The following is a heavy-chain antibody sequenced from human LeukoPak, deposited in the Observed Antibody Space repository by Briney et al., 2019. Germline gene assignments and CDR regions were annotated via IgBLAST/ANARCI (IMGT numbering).Heavy chain of an antibody. Sequence: RSLRLSCAASGFTFSSYGMHWVGQAPGKGLEWVAVISYEGSNKYYADSVKGRFTISRDNSKNTLYLQMNSLRAEDTAVYYCARGLYDILTGYYYYFDYWGRGTMVTVSS. CDR2: ISYEGSNK. CDR3: ARGLYDILTGYYYYFDY. D-gene: IGHD3-9*01. CDR1: GFTFSSYG. J-gene: IGHJ4*02. V-gene: IGHV3-30*03.